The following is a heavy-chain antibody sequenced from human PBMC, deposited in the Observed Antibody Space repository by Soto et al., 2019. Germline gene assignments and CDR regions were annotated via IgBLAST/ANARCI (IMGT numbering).Heavy chain of an antibody. Sequence: SETLSLTCTVSGASISCFYWSWSRECAGKGLEWIGRIYATGTTDYNPSLKSRVMMSVDTSKKQFSLKLRSVTAADTAVYYCVRDGTKTLRDWFDPWGQGISVTVYS. CDR3: VRDGTKTLRDWFDP. V-gene: IGHV4-4*07. CDR1: GASISCFY. J-gene: IGHJ5*02. CDR2: IYATGTT. D-gene: IGHD1-1*01.